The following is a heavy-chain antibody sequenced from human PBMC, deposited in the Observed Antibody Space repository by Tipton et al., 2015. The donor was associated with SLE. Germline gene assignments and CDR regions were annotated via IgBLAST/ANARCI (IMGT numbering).Heavy chain of an antibody. CDR2: IYYSGST. Sequence: TLSLTCTVSGGSISSHYWSWIRQPPGKGLEWIGYIYYSGSTYYNPSLKSRVTISVDTSKNQFSLKLSSVTAADTAVYYCAREYYGDYARVDYWGQGTLVTVSS. CDR1: GGSISSHY. D-gene: IGHD4-17*01. J-gene: IGHJ4*02. V-gene: IGHV4-59*04. CDR3: AREYYGDYARVDY.